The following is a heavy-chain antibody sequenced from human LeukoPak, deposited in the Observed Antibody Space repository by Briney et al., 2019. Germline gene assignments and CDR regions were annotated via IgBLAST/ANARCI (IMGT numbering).Heavy chain of an antibody. CDR2: IRSKPYGGTT. CDR3: TRERDVVVEGAFDI. CDR1: GFSFGDYA. V-gene: IGHV3-49*03. D-gene: IGHD3-22*01. J-gene: IGHJ3*02. Sequence: GGSLRLSCTASGFSFGDYAINWFRQAPGKGLEWVGFIRSKPYGGTTEYAASVKGRFTISRDDSESIAYLQMNSLKTEDTAVYSCTRERDVVVEGAFDIWGQGTMVTVSS.